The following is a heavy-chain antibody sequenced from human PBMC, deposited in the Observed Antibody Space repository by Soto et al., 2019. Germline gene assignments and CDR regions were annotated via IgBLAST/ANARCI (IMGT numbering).Heavy chain of an antibody. Sequence: EVQLLESGGGLVQPGGSLRLSCAASGFTSSSYAMSWVRQAPGKGLEWVSAISGSGGNTYYADSVKGRFTISRDNSKNTLYLQMNSLRAEDTAVYYCAKGLTGAPYYGMDVWGQGTTVTVSS. CDR1: GFTSSSYA. J-gene: IGHJ6*02. CDR2: ISGSGGNT. D-gene: IGHD7-27*01. CDR3: AKGLTGAPYYGMDV. V-gene: IGHV3-23*01.